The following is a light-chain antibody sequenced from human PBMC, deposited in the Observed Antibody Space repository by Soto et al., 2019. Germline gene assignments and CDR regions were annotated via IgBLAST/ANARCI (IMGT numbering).Light chain of an antibody. V-gene: IGKV3-15*01. CDR1: QSVNSN. Sequence: EIVMTQSPVTLSVSLGERATLSCRASQSVNSNLAWYQQKRGQAPRLLIYGASTRATGFPARFSGSGSGTDFTLTISNLQSEDFAVYSCQQYNEWPPTFGQGTKVEVK. J-gene: IGKJ1*01. CDR2: GAS. CDR3: QQYNEWPPT.